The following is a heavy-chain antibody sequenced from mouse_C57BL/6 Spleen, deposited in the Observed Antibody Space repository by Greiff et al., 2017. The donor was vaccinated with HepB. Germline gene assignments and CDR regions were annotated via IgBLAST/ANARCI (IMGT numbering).Heavy chain of an antibody. Sequence: EVKVVESGEGLVKPGGSLKLSCAASGFTFSSYAMSWVRQTPEKRLEWVAYISSGGDYIYYADTVKGRFTISRDNARNTLYLQMSSLKSEDTAMYYCTRDRRVTTGYAMDYWGQGTSVTVSS. CDR2: ISSGGDYI. V-gene: IGHV5-9-1*02. CDR1: GFTFSSYA. CDR3: TRDRRVTTGYAMDY. J-gene: IGHJ4*01. D-gene: IGHD2-2*01.